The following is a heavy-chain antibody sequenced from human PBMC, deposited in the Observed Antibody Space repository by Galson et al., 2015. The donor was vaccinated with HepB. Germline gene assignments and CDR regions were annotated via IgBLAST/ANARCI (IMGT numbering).Heavy chain of an antibody. D-gene: IGHD5-18*01. CDR1: GFTFSSYG. V-gene: IGHV3-33*08. CDR3: ARERGYSYVNLDY. CDR2: IWYDGSNK. J-gene: IGHJ4*02. Sequence: SLRLSCAASGFTFSSYGMHWVRQAPGKGLEWVAVIWYDGSNKYYADSVKGRFTISRDNSKNTLYLRMNSLRAEDTAVYYCARERGYSYVNLDYWGQGTLVTVSS.